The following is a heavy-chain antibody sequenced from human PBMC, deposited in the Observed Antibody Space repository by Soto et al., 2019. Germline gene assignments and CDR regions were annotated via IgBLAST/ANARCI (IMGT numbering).Heavy chain of an antibody. J-gene: IGHJ6*02. CDR1: GYSFTSYW. Sequence: PGESLKISCKGSGYSFTSYWISWVRQMPGKGLEWMGRIDPSDSYTNYSPSFQGHVTISADKSISTAYLQWSSLKASDTAMFYCVRFSEYCSSTSCYGPHYYYYYGMDVWGQGTTVTVSS. D-gene: IGHD2-2*01. CDR3: VRFSEYCSSTSCYGPHYYYYYGMDV. CDR2: IDPSDSYT. V-gene: IGHV5-10-1*01.